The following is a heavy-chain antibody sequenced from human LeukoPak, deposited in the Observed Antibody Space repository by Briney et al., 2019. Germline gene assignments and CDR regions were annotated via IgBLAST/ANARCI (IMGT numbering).Heavy chain of an antibody. CDR1: GGSISTYY. CDR3: AKRDYFDC. CDR2: IFYTGST. J-gene: IGHJ4*02. Sequence: PSETLSLTCTVSGGSISTYYWSWIRQPPGKRLEWLGYIFYTGSTTYNPSLKSRITISVDTSKNHLSLKLSSVTAADTAVYYCAKRDYFDCWGQGTLVTVSS. V-gene: IGHV4-59*01.